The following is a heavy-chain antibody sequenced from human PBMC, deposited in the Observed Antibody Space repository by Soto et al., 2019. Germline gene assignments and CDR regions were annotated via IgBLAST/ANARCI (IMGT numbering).Heavy chain of an antibody. Sequence: PGGSLRLSCAASGFTFSDHYMDWVRQAPGKGLEWVGRTRNKANSYTTEYAASVKGRFTISRDDSKNSLYLQMNSLKTEDTAVYYCARAPKRVGAYYYFDYWGQGTLVTVSS. J-gene: IGHJ4*02. CDR3: ARAPKRVGAYYYFDY. V-gene: IGHV3-72*01. CDR1: GFTFSDHY. D-gene: IGHD1-26*01. CDR2: TRNKANSYTT.